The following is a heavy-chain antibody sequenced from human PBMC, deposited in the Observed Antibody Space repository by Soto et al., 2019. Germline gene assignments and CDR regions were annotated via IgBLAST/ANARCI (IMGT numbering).Heavy chain of an antibody. CDR3: ATRRTVAGYYFDY. CDR2: IYHSGST. V-gene: IGHV4-4*02. J-gene: IGHJ4*02. D-gene: IGHD6-19*01. CDR1: GGSISSSNW. Sequence: SETLSLTCAVSGGSISSSNWWSWVRQPPGKGLEWIGQIYHSGSTNYNPSLKSRVTISVDKSKNRFSLKLSSVTAADTAVYYCATRRTVAGYYFDYWGQGNLVTVSS.